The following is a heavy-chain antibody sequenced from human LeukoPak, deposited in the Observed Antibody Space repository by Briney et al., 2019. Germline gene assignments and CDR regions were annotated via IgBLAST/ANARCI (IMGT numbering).Heavy chain of an antibody. D-gene: IGHD2-2*01. J-gene: IGHJ6*03. CDR1: GGSISSSSYY. CDR2: IYYSGST. CDR3: ARLGDCSSTSCFYYYYYMDV. V-gene: IGHV4-39*01. Sequence: SETLSLTCTVSGGSISSSSYYWGWIRQPPGKGLEWIGSIYYSGSTYYNPSLKSRVTISVDTSKNQFSLKLSSVTAADTAVYYCARLGDCSSTSCFYYYYYMDVWGKGTTVTVSS.